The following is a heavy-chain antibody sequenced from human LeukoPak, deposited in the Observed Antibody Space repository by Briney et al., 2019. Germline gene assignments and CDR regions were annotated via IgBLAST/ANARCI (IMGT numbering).Heavy chain of an antibody. CDR1: GFTFDDYA. D-gene: IGHD5-12*01. V-gene: IGHV3-9*01. CDR2: INWNSGSK. J-gene: IGHJ4*02. Sequence: GRSLRLSCAASGFTFDDYAMHWVRLGPGKGLEWVSGINWNSGSKGYADSVKGRFTISRDNAKNSLYLQMNSLRAEDTALYYCAKDMDGGYARGGSFDYWGQGTLVTVSS. CDR3: AKDMDGGYARGGSFDY.